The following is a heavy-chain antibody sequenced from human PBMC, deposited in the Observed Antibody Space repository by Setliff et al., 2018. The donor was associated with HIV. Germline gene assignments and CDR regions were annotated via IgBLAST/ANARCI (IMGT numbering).Heavy chain of an antibody. CDR3: ARGPRYGSGNYYYYYYYMDV. CDR1: GDSISNNNW. Sequence: PSETLSLTCAVSGDSISNNNWWSWVRQPPGKGLEWIGEIYHSGSTNYNPSLKSRVTISVDTSKNQFSLKLSSVTAADTAVYYCARGPRYGSGNYYYYYYYMDVWGKGTTVTVSS. CDR2: IYHSGST. J-gene: IGHJ6*03. D-gene: IGHD3-10*01. V-gene: IGHV4-4*02.